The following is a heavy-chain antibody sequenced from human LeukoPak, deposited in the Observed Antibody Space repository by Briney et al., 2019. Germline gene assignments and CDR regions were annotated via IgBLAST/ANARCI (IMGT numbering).Heavy chain of an antibody. CDR3: AINDNSRRYFQS. V-gene: IGHV1-8*01. D-gene: IGHD2/OR15-2a*01. Sequence: ASVKVSCKASGCTFTSYDINWVRQATGQGLEWMGWMNPNSGNTGYAQKFQGRVTMTRNTSISTAYMELSSLRSEDTAVHYSAINDNSRRYFQSWGPGTLVTVSS. J-gene: IGHJ1*01. CDR2: MNPNSGNT. CDR1: GCTFTSYD.